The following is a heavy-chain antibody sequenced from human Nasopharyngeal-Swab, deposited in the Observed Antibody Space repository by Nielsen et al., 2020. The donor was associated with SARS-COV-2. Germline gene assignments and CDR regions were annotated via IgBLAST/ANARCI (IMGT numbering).Heavy chain of an antibody. CDR2: ISAYNGNT. V-gene: IGHV1-18*01. D-gene: IGHD2-2*01. Sequence: ASVNVSCKASGYTFTSYGIICVRQAPGQGLEWMGWISAYNGNTNYAQKLQGRVTMTTDTSTSTAYMELRSLRSDDTAVYYCARDGGIVVVPAATGEPYYYYGMDVWGQGTTVTVSS. J-gene: IGHJ6*02. CDR1: GYTFTSYG. CDR3: ARDGGIVVVPAATGEPYYYYGMDV.